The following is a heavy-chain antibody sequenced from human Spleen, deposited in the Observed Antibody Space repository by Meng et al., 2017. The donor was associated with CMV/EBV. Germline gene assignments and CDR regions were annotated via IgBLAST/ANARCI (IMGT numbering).Heavy chain of an antibody. J-gene: IGHJ6*02. V-gene: IGHV3-66*02. CDR2: IYSGGST. CDR1: GFPVSSNY. D-gene: IGHD3-9*01. CDR3: ARVRRHYDILTGYYRGDYYGMDV. Sequence: GESLKISCADSGFPVSSNYMSWVRQAPGKGLAWVSVIYSGGSTYYADSVKGRFTISRDNSKNTLYLQMNSLRAEDTAVYYCARVRRHYDILTGYYRGDYYGMDVWGQGTTVTVSS.